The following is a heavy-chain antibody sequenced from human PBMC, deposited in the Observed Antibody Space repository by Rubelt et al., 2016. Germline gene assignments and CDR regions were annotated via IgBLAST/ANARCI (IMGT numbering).Heavy chain of an antibody. Sequence: PGDSVKVSCKASGYTFTSYGISWVRQAPGQGLEWMGWISAYNGNTNYAQKLQGRVTMTTDTSTSTAYMELRSLRSDDTAVYYCARGARRYSMDPRNAFDIWGQGTMVTVSS. V-gene: IGHV1-18*01. CDR3: ARGARRYSMDPRNAFDI. J-gene: IGHJ3*02. CDR2: ISAYNGNT. CDR1: GYTFTSYG. D-gene: IGHD4-11*01.